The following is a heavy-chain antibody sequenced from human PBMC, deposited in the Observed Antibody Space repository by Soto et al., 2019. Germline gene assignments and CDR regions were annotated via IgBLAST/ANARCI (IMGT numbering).Heavy chain of an antibody. CDR3: ARRIATHGIGAFDV. D-gene: IGHD6-13*01. J-gene: IGHJ3*01. Sequence: EVQLVESGGGLVQPGGSLRLSCAASGFSFSDYSMNWVRQTPGKGLEWVAYISGSSTSIYYRDSVKGRFTISRDNAKNSLYLQMNSLRAEDTAVYYCARRIATHGIGAFDVWGQGTMVTVSS. V-gene: IGHV3-48*01. CDR1: GFSFSDYS. CDR2: ISGSSTSI.